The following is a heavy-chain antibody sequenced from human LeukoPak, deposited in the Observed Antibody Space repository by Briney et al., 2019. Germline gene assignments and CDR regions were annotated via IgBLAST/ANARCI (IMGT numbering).Heavy chain of an antibody. CDR2: IIPIFGTA. Sequence: SVKVSCKASRGTFSSYGISWVRQAPGQGLEWMGGIIPIFGTANYAQKFQGRVTITADQSTSTAYMELSSLRSEDTAVYYCARSTVGGITLAYWGQGTLVTVSS. D-gene: IGHD1-26*01. V-gene: IGHV1-69*13. CDR1: RGTFSSYG. J-gene: IGHJ4*02. CDR3: ARSTVGGITLAY.